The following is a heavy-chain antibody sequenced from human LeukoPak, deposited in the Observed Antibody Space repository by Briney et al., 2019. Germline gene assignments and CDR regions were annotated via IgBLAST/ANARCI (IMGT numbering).Heavy chain of an antibody. V-gene: IGHV4-39*01. D-gene: IGHD6-19*01. CDR1: GGSISSTNFY. CDR3: ARLGDNGSGWYYFDY. CDR2: FSYSGST. Sequence: PSETLSLTCTVSGGSISSTNFYWAWIRQPPGKGLEWIGTFSYSGSTYYNPSLKSRVTISADTSKNQFSLKLSSVTAADTAVYLCARLGDNGSGWYYFDYWGQGTLVTVSA. J-gene: IGHJ4*02.